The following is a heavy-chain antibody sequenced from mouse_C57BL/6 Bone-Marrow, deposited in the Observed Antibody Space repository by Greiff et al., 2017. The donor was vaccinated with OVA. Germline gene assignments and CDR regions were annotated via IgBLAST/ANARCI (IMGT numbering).Heavy chain of an antibody. D-gene: IGHD1-1*01. J-gene: IGHJ3*01. Sequence: HVQLQQPGAELVKPGASVKLSCKASGYTFTSYWMHWVKQRPGQGLEWIGMIHPNSGSTNYNEKFTSKATLTVDKSSSTAYMQLSSLTSEDSAVYYCARETTVVAAWFAYWGQGTLVTVSA. V-gene: IGHV1-64*01. CDR1: GYTFTSYW. CDR3: ARETTVVAAWFAY. CDR2: IHPNSGST.